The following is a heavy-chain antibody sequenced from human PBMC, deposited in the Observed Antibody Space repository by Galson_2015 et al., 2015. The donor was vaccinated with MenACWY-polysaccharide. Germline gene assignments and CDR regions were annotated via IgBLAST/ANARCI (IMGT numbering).Heavy chain of an antibody. V-gene: IGHV1-3*01. CDR3: VRGYVRRSHRPDY. Sequence: SVKVSCKASGYTFTNFAIHWVRQAPGQGLEWMGWINAGNGDTKYSQKFQGRVTLIGDTSASTAYMQLSSLTSEDTALYYCVRGYVRRSHRPDYWGQGTLVTVSS. J-gene: IGHJ4*02. CDR2: INAGNGDT. D-gene: IGHD3-16*02. CDR1: GYTFTNFA.